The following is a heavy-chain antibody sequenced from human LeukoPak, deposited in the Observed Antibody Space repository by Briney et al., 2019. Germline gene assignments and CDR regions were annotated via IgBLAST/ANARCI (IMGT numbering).Heavy chain of an antibody. J-gene: IGHJ4*02. CDR1: GGSISSYY. CDR2: IYYSGST. CDR3: ARASRWLQSVFGY. D-gene: IGHD5-24*01. Sequence: SETLSLTCTVSGGSISSYYWSWIRQPPGKGLEWIGYIYYSGSTNYNPSLESRVTISVDTSKNQFSLKLSSVTAADTAVYYCARASRWLQSVFGYWGQGTLVTVSS. V-gene: IGHV4-59*01.